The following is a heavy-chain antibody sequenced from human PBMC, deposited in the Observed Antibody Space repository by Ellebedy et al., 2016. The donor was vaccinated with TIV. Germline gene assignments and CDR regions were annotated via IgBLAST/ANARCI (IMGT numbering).Heavy chain of an antibody. J-gene: IGHJ4*02. CDR2: IYPGDSDT. CDR3: ARRGTQYYFDY. Sequence: GGSLRLXXKGSGYSFTSYWIGWVRQMPGKGLEWMGIIYPGDSDTRYSPSFQGQVTISADKSISTAYLQWSSLKASDTAMYYCARRGTQYYFDYWGQGTLVTVSS. D-gene: IGHD5-12*01. V-gene: IGHV5-51*01. CDR1: GYSFTSYW.